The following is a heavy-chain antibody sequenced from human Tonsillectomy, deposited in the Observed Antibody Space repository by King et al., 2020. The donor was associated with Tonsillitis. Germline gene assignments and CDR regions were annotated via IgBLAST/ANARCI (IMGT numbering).Heavy chain of an antibody. V-gene: IGHV2-5*01. J-gene: IGHJ5*02. Sequence: TLKESGPTLVKPTQTLTLTCTLSGFSLSTSAEGVGWVRQPPGKALEWLALIYWNDDKRYSPSLKSRLTITKDNSKNQVVLTMTAMDPVDTATYFCAHCGFGNYFAPWGQGTLVTVSS. CDR1: GFSLSTSAEG. D-gene: IGHD2-21*01. CDR3: AHCGFGNYFAP. CDR2: IYWNDDK.